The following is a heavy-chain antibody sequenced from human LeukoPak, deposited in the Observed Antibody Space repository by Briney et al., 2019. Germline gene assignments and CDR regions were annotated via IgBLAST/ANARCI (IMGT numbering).Heavy chain of an antibody. CDR2: IWYDGSNK. CDR1: GFTFNTFG. CDR3: ARISCTGNSCRPYSYYDMDV. D-gene: IGHD2-15*01. Sequence: GRSLRLSCAASGFTFNTFGMNWVRQAPGKGLEWVAVIWYDGSNKYYADSAKGRFTISRDNSKSTLYLQVNSLRVEDTAVYYCARISCTGNSCRPYSYYDMDVWGQGTTVTVSS. J-gene: IGHJ6*02. V-gene: IGHV3-33*01.